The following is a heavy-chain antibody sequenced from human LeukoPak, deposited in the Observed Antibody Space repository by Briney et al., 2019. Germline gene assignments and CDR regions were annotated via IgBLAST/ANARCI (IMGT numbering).Heavy chain of an antibody. D-gene: IGHD6-19*01. Sequence: PGGSLRLSCAASGFTFSNYWTHWVRQAPGKGLEWVAVISYDGSNKYYADSVKGRFTISRDNSKNTLYLQMNSQRAEDTAVYYCARGIAVAGTFVWFDPWGQGTLVTVSS. CDR2: ISYDGSNK. V-gene: IGHV3-30*03. CDR3: ARGIAVAGTFVWFDP. CDR1: GFTFSNYW. J-gene: IGHJ5*02.